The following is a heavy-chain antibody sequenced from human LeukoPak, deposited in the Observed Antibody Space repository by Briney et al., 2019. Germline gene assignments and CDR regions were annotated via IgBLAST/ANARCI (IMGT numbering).Heavy chain of an antibody. V-gene: IGHV3-30*18. CDR3: AKAVDRMGYHLDH. CDR1: GFTLSNWG. CDR2: MSNDGRET. D-gene: IGHD3-16*02. J-gene: IGHJ4*02. Sequence: GGSLRLSCVASGFTLSNWGMHWVRQAPGKGLEWVAIMSNDGRETKYADSVKGRFTISRDNSKNTLYLQMNSLRDDDTAVYHCAKAVDRMGYHLDHWGQGTLVTVSS.